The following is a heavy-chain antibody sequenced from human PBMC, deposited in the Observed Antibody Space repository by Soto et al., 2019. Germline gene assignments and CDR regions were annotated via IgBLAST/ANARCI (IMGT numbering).Heavy chain of an antibody. J-gene: IGHJ4*02. CDR3: ASLATADTLDY. V-gene: IGHV1-69*02. CDR2: IIPILGIA. D-gene: IGHD6-13*01. Sequence: QVQLVHSGAEVKKPGSSVKVSCKASGGTFSSYTISWVRQAPGQGLEWMGRIIPILGIANYAQKFQGRVTITADKSTSTAYMELSSLRSEDTAVYYWASLATADTLDYWCQGTLVTVSS. CDR1: GGTFSSYT.